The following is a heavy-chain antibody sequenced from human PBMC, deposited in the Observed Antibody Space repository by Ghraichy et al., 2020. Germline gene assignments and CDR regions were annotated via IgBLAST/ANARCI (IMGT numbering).Heavy chain of an antibody. V-gene: IGHV4-59*08. Sequence: SETLSLTCTVSGGSISSYYWSWIRQPPGKGLEWIGYIHYSGSTNYNPSLKSRVTISLDTSKNQFSLKLNSVTAADTAVYYCVRGGNSGDYWGQGTLVTVSS. J-gene: IGHJ4*02. D-gene: IGHD5-12*01. CDR1: GGSISSYY. CDR2: IHYSGST. CDR3: VRGGNSGDY.